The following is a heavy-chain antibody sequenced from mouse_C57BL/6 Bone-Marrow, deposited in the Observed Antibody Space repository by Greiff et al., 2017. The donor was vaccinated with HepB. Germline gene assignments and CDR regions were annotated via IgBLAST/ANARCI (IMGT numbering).Heavy chain of an antibody. J-gene: IGHJ1*03. CDR1: GYTFTSYW. CDR3: AIGDYYGSSYGWYFDV. D-gene: IGHD1-1*01. CDR2: IHPSDSDT. Sequence: VQLQESGAELVKPGASVKVSCKASGYTFTSYWMHWVKQRPGQGLEWIGRIHPSDSDTNYNQKFKGKATLTVDKSSSTAYMQLSSLISEDSAVYYCAIGDYYGSSYGWYFDVWGTGTTVTVSS. V-gene: IGHV1-74*01.